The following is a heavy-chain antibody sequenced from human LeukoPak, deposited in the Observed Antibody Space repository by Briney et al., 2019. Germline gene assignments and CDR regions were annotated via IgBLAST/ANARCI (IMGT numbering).Heavy chain of an antibody. CDR1: GGSISSYY. Sequence: SETLSLTCTVSGGSISSYYWSWIRQPPGKGLEWIGYIYYSGSTNYNPSLKSRVTISVDTSKNQFSLKLSSVTAADTAVYYCARAPPGVVVAATPPDAFDIWGQGTMVTVSS. J-gene: IGHJ3*02. V-gene: IGHV4-59*01. CDR2: IYYSGST. D-gene: IGHD2-15*01. CDR3: ARAPPGVVVAATPPDAFDI.